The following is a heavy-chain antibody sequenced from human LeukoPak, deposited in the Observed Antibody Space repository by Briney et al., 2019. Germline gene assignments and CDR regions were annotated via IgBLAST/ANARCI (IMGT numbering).Heavy chain of an antibody. V-gene: IGHV3-64*02. CDR2: ISSNGRST. J-gene: IGHJ4*02. D-gene: IGHD3-10*01. Sequence: GGALRLSCAASGFTFSRYTMHWVRQAPGKRLEYFSAISSNGRSTYYADSVKGRFTPSRDNSKNTLYLQMGSLRIEDTAVYYCARELDGSGSFDYWGQGTLVTVSS. CDR1: GFTFSRYT. CDR3: ARELDGSGSFDY.